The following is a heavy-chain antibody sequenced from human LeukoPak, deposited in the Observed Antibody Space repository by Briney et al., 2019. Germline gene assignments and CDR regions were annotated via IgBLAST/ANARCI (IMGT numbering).Heavy chain of an antibody. Sequence: GGSLRLSCAASGFTFSSYSMNWVRHAPGKGLEWVSSISSSSSYIYYADLVKGRFTITRDNAKNSLYLQMNSLRAEDTAVYYCIVGVTDDAFDIWGQGTMVTVSS. CDR2: ISSSSSYI. V-gene: IGHV3-21*01. D-gene: IGHD1-26*01. CDR3: IVGVTDDAFDI. CDR1: GFTFSSYS. J-gene: IGHJ3*02.